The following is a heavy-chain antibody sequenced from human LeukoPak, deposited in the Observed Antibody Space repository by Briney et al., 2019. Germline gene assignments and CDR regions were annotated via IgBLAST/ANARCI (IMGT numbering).Heavy chain of an antibody. J-gene: IGHJ4*02. CDR1: GYSFTYW. CDR2: IYSGDSHT. CDR3: ASARHGDYVWDY. Sequence: GESLKISCKGSGYSFTYWIGWVRQMPGKCLEWMGIIYSGDSHTKYSPSFQGRVTISADNSISTAYLQWSSLEASDTAMYYCASARHGDYVWDYWGQGTLVTVSS. V-gene: IGHV5-51*01. D-gene: IGHD4-17*01.